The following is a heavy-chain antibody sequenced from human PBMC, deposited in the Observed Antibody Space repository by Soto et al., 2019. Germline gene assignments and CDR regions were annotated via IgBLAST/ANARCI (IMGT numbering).Heavy chain of an antibody. CDR2: IHYSGATP. CDR1: GYTFTNYY. V-gene: IGHV1-46*01. CDR3: ATENTRRGLTLFGVVIAALYY. D-gene: IGHD3-3*01. J-gene: IGHJ4*02. Sequence: EASRNVSCMASGYTFTNYYMHWVRQAPGQGLELMGGIHYSGATPTYAQQFQGRVTMARDTSTDTAYMELNSLTYEDTALYYRATENTRRGLTLFGVVIAALYYWGQGTLVTVSS.